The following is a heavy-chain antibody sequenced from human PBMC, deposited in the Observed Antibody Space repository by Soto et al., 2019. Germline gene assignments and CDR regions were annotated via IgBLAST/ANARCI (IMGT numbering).Heavy chain of an antibody. CDR1: GGSVRSSRYY. CDR3: ARMDYSNLSYTYYRDIDV. J-gene: IGHJ6*03. V-gene: IGHV4-39*01. CDR2: VYFSGNT. Sequence: QLQLQESGPGLVKSSETLSLMCTVSGGSVRSSRYYWGWIRQPPGQGLGWIGSVYFSGNTQYNPSLKSRVTISLDTSTNQFSLRLSPVTAADTAIYMCARMDYSNLSYTYYRDIDVWGKGTTVTVSS. D-gene: IGHD4-4*01.